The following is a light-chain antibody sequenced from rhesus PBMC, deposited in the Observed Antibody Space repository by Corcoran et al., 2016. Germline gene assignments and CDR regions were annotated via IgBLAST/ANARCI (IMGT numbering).Light chain of an antibody. J-gene: IGLJ1*01. V-gene: IGLV2S7*01. CDR3: CSYTTSSTYI. Sequence: QSAPTQPPSVSGSPGQSVTISCTGTSSDIGGYNYVSWYQQHPGKAPKLMIYVGSNRPSGVSDRFSGSQSGNTASLTISGLQAEDEADYYCCSYTTSSTYIFGAGTRLTVL. CDR2: VGS. CDR1: SSDIGGYNY.